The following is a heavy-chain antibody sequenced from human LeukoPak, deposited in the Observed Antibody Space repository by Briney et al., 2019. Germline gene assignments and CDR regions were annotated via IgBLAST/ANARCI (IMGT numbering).Heavy chain of an antibody. D-gene: IGHD1-26*01. J-gene: IGHJ4*02. CDR3: AREWEPHGLFDY. V-gene: IGHV4-59*01. CDR1: GGSISSYY. CDR2: IYYSGST. Sequence: SETLSLTCTVSGGSISSYYWSWIRQPPGKGLEWIGYIYYSGSTNYNPSLKSRVTISVDTSKNQFSLRLSSVTAADTAVYYCAREWEPHGLFDYWGQGTLVTVSS.